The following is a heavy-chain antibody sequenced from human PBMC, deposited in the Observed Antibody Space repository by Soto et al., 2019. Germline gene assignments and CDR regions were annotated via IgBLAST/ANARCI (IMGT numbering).Heavy chain of an antibody. Sequence: ASVKVSCKASGYTFTGYYMHWVRQAPGQGLEWMGWINPNSGGTNYAQKFQGWVTMTRDTSISTAYMELSRLRSDDTAVYYCARGYYCDSSGLDIWGQGTMVTVSS. CDR2: INPNSGGT. V-gene: IGHV1-2*04. J-gene: IGHJ3*02. CDR3: ARGYYCDSSGLDI. CDR1: GYTFTGYY. D-gene: IGHD3-22*01.